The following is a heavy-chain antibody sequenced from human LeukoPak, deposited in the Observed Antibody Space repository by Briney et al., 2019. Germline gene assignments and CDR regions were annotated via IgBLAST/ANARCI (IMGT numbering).Heavy chain of an antibody. V-gene: IGHV3-7*04. CDR3: ARDRRAQAWAFDT. Sequence: PGGSLRLSCAASGFTFSSYWLSWVRQAPGKGLEWVANIKRGGREKYYVGYVKGRFTISRDNAKNSLYLKMNRLGAEDTAVYYCARDRRAQAWAFDTWGQGTMFTVSS. J-gene: IGHJ3*02. CDR2: IKRGGREK. CDR1: GFTFSSYW.